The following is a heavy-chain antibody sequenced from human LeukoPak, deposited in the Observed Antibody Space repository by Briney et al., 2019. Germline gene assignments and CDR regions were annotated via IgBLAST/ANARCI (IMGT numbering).Heavy chain of an antibody. J-gene: IGHJ4*02. CDR3: ARDRNYYDSSGLY. CDR2: INSDGSSL. V-gene: IGHV3-74*01. D-gene: IGHD3-22*01. Sequence: AGGSLRLSCAASGFAFSSYWVQWVRQAPGKGLVWISRINSDGSSLSYADSVKGRFTISRDNAKNSLYLQMNSLRAEDTAVYYCARDRNYYDSSGLYWGQGTLVTVSS. CDR1: GFAFSSYW.